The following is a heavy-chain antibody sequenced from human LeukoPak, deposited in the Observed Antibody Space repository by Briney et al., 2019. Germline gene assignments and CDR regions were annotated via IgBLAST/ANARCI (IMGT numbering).Heavy chain of an antibody. CDR3: ARDFGSSSPYYFDY. CDR1: GFTFSSYS. D-gene: IGHD6-6*01. CDR2: IRSSSSTI. V-gene: IGHV3-48*01. Sequence: GGSLRLSCAASGFTFSSYSMNWVRQAPGKGLEWVSYIRSSSSTIYYADSVKGRFTISRDNVKNSLYPQMNSLRAEDTAIYYCARDFGSSSPYYFDYWGQGTLVTVSS. J-gene: IGHJ4*02.